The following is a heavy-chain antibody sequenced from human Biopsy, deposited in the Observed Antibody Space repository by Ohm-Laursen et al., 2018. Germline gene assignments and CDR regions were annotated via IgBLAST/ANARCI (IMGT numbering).Heavy chain of an antibody. V-gene: IGHV3-33*01. D-gene: IGHD6-25*01. J-gene: IGHJ6*02. CDR2: IWYDGSRQ. CDR1: GFTFSSYG. Sequence: SLRLSCAASGFTFSSYGMHWVRQAPGKGLEWVAVIWYDGSRQYYADSVKGRFTISRDNSKNTLYLQINSLRAEDTAVYYCARDGAAGYGLDVRGQGTTVTVSS. CDR3: ARDGAAGYGLDV.